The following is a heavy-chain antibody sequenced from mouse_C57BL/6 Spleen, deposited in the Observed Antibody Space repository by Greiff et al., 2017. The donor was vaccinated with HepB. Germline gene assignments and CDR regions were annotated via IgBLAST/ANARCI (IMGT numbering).Heavy chain of an antibody. V-gene: IGHV1-80*01. CDR3: AREEAAQALFAY. Sequence: VKLMESGAELVKPGASVKISCKASGYAFSSYWMNWVKQRPGKGLEWIGQIYPGDGDTNYNGKFKGKATLTADKSSSTAYMQLSSLTSEDSAVYFCAREEAAQALFAYWGQGTLVTVSA. CDR2: IYPGDGDT. J-gene: IGHJ3*01. D-gene: IGHD3-2*02. CDR1: GYAFSSYW.